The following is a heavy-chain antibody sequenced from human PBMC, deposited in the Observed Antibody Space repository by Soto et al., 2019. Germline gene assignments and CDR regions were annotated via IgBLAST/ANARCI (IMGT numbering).Heavy chain of an antibody. V-gene: IGHV1-18*01. Sequence: ASVKVSCKASGYTFTSYGISWVRQAPGQGLEWMGWISAYNGNTNYAQKLQGRVTMTTDTSTSTAYMELRSLRSDDTAVYYCARKLRYFDWSESFYYYYYMDVWGKGTTVTVSS. CDR2: ISAYNGNT. CDR1: GYTFTSYG. J-gene: IGHJ6*03. CDR3: ARKLRYFDWSESFYYYYYMDV. D-gene: IGHD3-9*01.